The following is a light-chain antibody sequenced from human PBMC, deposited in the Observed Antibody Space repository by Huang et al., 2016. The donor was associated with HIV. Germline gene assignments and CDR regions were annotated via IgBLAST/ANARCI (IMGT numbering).Light chain of an antibody. CDR3: QQYNEWPLT. J-gene: IGKJ4*01. CDR1: QSVTSA. CDR2: GAS. V-gene: IGKV3-15*01. Sequence: EIMMTRSPATLSVSLGERVTLSCRASQSVTSALAWYQQKPGQAPRLVISGASTRATGLPARFSGTGSGTDFTLTISNLQSEDFGVYYCQQYNEWPLTFGGGTKVEIK.